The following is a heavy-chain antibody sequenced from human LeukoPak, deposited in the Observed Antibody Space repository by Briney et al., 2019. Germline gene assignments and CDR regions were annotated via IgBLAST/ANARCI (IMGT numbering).Heavy chain of an antibody. D-gene: IGHD5-24*01. CDR3: ARSRPRWLQSQGDY. Sequence: ASVKVSCRASGYTFTSYDINWVRQAPGQGLEWMGWMNPNSGNTGYAQKFQGRVTMTRNTSISTAYMELSSLRSEDTAVYYCARSRPRWLQSQGDYWGQGTLVTVSS. V-gene: IGHV1-8*01. J-gene: IGHJ4*02. CDR1: GYTFTSYD. CDR2: MNPNSGNT.